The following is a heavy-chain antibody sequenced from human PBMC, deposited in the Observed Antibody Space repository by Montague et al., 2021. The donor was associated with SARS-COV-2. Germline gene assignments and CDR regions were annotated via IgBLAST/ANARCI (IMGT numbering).Heavy chain of an antibody. CDR1: GGSFSGYY. CDR2: INHSGST. Sequence: SETLSLTCAVYGGSFSGYYWSWIRQPPGKGLEWIGEINHSGSTNYNPSLKSRVTISVDTSKNQFSLKLSSVTAADTAVYYCARAGYSSSWYGARNWFDPWGQGNLVTVSS. D-gene: IGHD6-13*01. CDR3: ARAGYSSSWYGARNWFDP. V-gene: IGHV4-34*01. J-gene: IGHJ5*02.